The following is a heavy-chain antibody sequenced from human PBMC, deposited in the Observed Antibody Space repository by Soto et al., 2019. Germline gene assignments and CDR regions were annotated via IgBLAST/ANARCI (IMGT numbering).Heavy chain of an antibody. CDR3: AWKEALSY. CDR1: GFNFKSYM. Sequence: GGSLRLSCATSGFNFKSYMMHWVRQAPGKGLEWVSSISSTRTYIYYADSVRGRFTISRDNAKNSLYLQMNSLRDEDTAVYYCAWKEALSYWGQGTLVTVSS. CDR2: ISSTRTYI. J-gene: IGHJ4*02. D-gene: IGHD1-1*01. V-gene: IGHV3-21*01.